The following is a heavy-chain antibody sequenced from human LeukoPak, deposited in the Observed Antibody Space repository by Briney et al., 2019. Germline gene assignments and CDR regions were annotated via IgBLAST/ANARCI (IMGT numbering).Heavy chain of an antibody. D-gene: IGHD3-3*01. CDR1: GYTFTGYY. CDR3: AREYRDFWSGYILPPLDY. J-gene: IGHJ4*02. CDR2: INPNSGGT. Sequence: ASVKVSCKASGYTFTGYYMHWVRQAPGQGLEWMGWINPNSGGTNYAQKFQGRVTMTRDTSISTAYMELSRLRSDDTAVYCCAREYRDFWSGYILPPLDYWGQGTLVTVSS. V-gene: IGHV1-2*02.